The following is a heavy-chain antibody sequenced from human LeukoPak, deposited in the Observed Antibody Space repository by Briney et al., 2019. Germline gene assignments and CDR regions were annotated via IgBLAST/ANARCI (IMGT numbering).Heavy chain of an antibody. CDR3: AREPEQWPYYYYGMDV. CDR1: GGSISSGSYY. D-gene: IGHD6-19*01. V-gene: IGHV4-61*02. Sequence: SETLSLTCTVSGGSISSGSYYWSWIRQPAGKGLEWIGRIYTSGSTNYNPSLKSRVTISVDTSKNQFSLKLSSVTAADTAVYYCAREPEQWPYYYYGMDVWGQGTTVTVSS. CDR2: IYTSGST. J-gene: IGHJ6*02.